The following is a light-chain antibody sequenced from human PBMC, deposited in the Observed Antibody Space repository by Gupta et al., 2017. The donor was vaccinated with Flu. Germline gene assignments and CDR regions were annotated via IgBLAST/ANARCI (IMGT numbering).Light chain of an antibody. Sequence: DIQMTQSPSSLSASVGDRVTITCRASQSVSGYVNWYQQRPGKAPKLLISDGSKLQSGVPSKFSGSGSGTDFTLTISKLQAEDSATYYCQQGVSVPLTFGGGTKVDIK. J-gene: IGKJ4*01. V-gene: IGKV1-39*01. CDR2: DGS. CDR3: QQGVSVPLT. CDR1: QSVSGY.